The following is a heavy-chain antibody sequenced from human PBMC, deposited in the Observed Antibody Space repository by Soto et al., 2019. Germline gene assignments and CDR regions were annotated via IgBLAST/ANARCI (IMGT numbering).Heavy chain of an antibody. CDR3: AKDTWPRGYYYGMDV. D-gene: IGHD5-12*01. CDR2: ISWDGGST. CDR1: GFTFDDYT. J-gene: IGHJ6*02. Sequence: GSLRLSCAASGFTFDDYTMHWVRQAPGKGLEWVSLISWDGGSTYYADSVKGRFTISRDNSKNSLYLQMNSLRTEDTALYYCAKDTWPRGYYYGMDVWGQGTTVTVSS. V-gene: IGHV3-43*01.